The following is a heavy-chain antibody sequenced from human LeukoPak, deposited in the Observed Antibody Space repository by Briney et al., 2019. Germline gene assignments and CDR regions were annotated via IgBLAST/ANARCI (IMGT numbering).Heavy chain of an antibody. V-gene: IGHV5-51*01. Sequence: RGESLKISCKGSGYSFTNYWIGWVRQMPGKGLEWMGIVYPSDSDTRYSPSFQGQVTISADKSISTAYVQWSSLKASDSAMYYCARPKTGEAWGALYWGQGTLVTVSS. CDR1: GYSFTNYW. D-gene: IGHD7-27*01. CDR3: ARPKTGEAWGALY. CDR2: VYPSDSDT. J-gene: IGHJ4*02.